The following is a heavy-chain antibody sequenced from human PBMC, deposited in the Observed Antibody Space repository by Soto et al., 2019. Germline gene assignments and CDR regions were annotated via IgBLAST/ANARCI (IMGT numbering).Heavy chain of an antibody. V-gene: IGHV3-72*01. CDR3: ARGWALGELLPGAFDY. D-gene: IGHD1-26*01. CDR2: IRNKANNYVT. Sequence: EVQLVESGGGLVQPGGSLRLSCAASGFTFRDHYMDWVRQAPGKGLEWVGRIRNKANNYVTEYAASVKDRFTISRDDSKNSLYLQMNSLKTEDTAVYYCARGWALGELLPGAFDYWGQGILVTVSS. CDR1: GFTFRDHY. J-gene: IGHJ4*02.